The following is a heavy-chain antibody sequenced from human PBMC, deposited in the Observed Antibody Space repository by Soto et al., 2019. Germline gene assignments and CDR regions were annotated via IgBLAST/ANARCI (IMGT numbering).Heavy chain of an antibody. CDR1: GGSISSYY. D-gene: IGHD5-12*01. V-gene: IGHV4-59*08. CDR3: ARLGRRDGYNHFDY. J-gene: IGHJ4*02. CDR2: IYYSGST. Sequence: SETLSLTCTVSGGSISSYYWSWIRQPPGKGLEWIGYIYYSGSTNYNPSLKSRVTISVDTSKNQFSLKLSSVTAADTAVYYCARLGRRDGYNHFDYWSQGTLVTVSS.